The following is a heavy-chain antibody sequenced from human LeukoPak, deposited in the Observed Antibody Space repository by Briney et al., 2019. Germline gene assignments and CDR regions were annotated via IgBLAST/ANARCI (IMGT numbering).Heavy chain of an antibody. CDR2: IIPILGIA. V-gene: IGHV1-69*04. CDR3: ARASSGTGEDYFDY. Sequence: SVKVSCKASGGTFSSYAISWVRQAPGQGLEWMGRIIPILGIANYAQKLQGRVTMTTDTSTSTAYMELRSLRSDDTAVYYCARASSGTGEDYFDYWGQGTLVTVSS. D-gene: IGHD1-26*01. J-gene: IGHJ4*02. CDR1: GGTFSSYA.